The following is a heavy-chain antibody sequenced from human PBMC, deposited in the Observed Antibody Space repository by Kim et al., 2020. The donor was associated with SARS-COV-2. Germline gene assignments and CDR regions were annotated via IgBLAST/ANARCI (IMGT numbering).Heavy chain of an antibody. CDR3: ARLAYSYGYSLGFDY. CDR2: IYYSGST. J-gene: IGHJ4*02. D-gene: IGHD5-18*01. Sequence: SETLSLTCTVSGGSISSYYWSWIRQPPGKGLEWIGYIYYSGSTNYNPSLKSRVTISVDTSKNQFSLKLSSVTAADTAVYYCARLAYSYGYSLGFDYWGQGTLVTVSS. V-gene: IGHV4-59*08. CDR1: GGSISSYY.